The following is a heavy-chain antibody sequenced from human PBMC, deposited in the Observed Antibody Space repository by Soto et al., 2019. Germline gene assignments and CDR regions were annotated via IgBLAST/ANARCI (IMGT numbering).Heavy chain of an antibody. V-gene: IGHV3-23*01. CDR3: AKVPYYYDSSGYYYLYYFDY. D-gene: IGHD3-22*01. J-gene: IGHJ4*02. CDR1: GFTFSSYA. Sequence: GGSLRLSCAASGFTFSSYAMSWVRQAPGKGLEWVSAISGSGGSTYYADSVKGRFTISRDNSKNTLYLQMNRLRAEDTAVYYCAKVPYYYDSSGYYYLYYFDYWGQGTLVTVSS. CDR2: ISGSGGST.